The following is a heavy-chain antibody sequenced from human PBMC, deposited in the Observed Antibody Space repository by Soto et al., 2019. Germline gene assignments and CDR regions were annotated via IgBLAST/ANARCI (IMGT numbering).Heavy chain of an antibody. CDR2: LNPQSGGT. J-gene: IGHJ4*02. V-gene: IGHV1-2*02. Sequence: ASVKVSCKTSGYTFTGNYIHWVRQAPGQGLEWMGWLNPQSGGTNYAQKFQGRVTMTRDTSISTAYMELTRLTSEDTAVYFCARSVVMVVVAPVSVLDYWAQGTLVTVPQ. D-gene: IGHD2-15*01. CDR3: ARSVVMVVVAPVSVLDY. CDR1: GYTFTGNY.